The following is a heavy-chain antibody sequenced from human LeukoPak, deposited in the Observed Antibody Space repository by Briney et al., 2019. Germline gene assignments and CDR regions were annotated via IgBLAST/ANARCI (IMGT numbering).Heavy chain of an antibody. J-gene: IGHJ4*02. V-gene: IGHV4-4*09. CDR3: ARRGGGYPSYYFDY. D-gene: IGHD3-22*01. Sequence: PSETLSLTCTVAGGSVTNYYGSWIRQPPGKGLEWIGHIYSSGSTNYTPSLKRRLPFSVDTSKNQFPLKLSSVTAPDTAVYYCARRGGGYPSYYFDYWGQGTLVTVSS. CDR2: IYSSGST. CDR1: GGSVTNYY.